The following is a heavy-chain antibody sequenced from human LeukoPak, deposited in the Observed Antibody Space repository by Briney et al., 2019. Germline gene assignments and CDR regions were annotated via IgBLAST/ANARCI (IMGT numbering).Heavy chain of an antibody. CDR3: ARVGYGGDLDY. J-gene: IGHJ4*02. CDR1: GGSISSYY. CDR2: IYTSGSS. D-gene: IGHD4-23*01. Sequence: SETLSLTCTVSGGSISSYYWTWIRQPAGKGLEWIGRIYTSGSSNYNPSPKSRVTMSVDTSKNQFSLKLSSVTAADTAVYYCARVGYGGDLDYWGQGTLVTVSS. V-gene: IGHV4-4*07.